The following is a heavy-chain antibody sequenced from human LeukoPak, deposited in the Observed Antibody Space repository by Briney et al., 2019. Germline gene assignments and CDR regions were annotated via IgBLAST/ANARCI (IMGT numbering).Heavy chain of an antibody. D-gene: IGHD4-17*01. V-gene: IGHV3-23*01. J-gene: IGHJ4*02. Sequence: GGSLRLSCAASGFTFSTFAMTWVRQAPGKGLEWVSTISSGDNTYYPDSVKGRFIISRDSSKNTLYLQMSRLRAEDTAVYYCAQDPRRDYESDYWGQGTLDTVSS. CDR3: AQDPRRDYESDY. CDR2: ISSGDNT. CDR1: GFTFSTFA.